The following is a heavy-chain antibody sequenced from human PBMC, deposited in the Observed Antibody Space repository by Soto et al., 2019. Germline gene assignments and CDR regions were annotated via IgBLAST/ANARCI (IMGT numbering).Heavy chain of an antibody. CDR3: ARTSGRYYDSSGYLGY. V-gene: IGHV1-2*02. CDR2: INPNSGGT. J-gene: IGHJ4*02. D-gene: IGHD3-22*01. Sequence: GPSVKGSCKASGYTFTGYYMHWVRQAPGQGLEWMGWINPNSGGTNYAQKFQGRVTMTRDTSISTAYMELSRLRSDDTAVYYCARTSGRYYDSSGYLGYWGQVTLVTVYS. CDR1: GYTFTGYY.